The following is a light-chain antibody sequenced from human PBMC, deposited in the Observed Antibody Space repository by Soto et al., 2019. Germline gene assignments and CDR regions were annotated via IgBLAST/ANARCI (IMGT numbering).Light chain of an antibody. CDR1: QRXLHITGETF. Sequence: VMNQTPLSLSVAPGRPSASSCEGIQRXLHITGETFLFWYLQKPGQSPQLLIYEVSTRVSGVPDRFSGSGSGTDFTLEISRVETDDVGIYYCMQSTQLPPTFGQGTRLEI. J-gene: IGKJ5*01. V-gene: IGKV2D-29*02. CDR2: EVS. CDR3: MQSTQLPPT.